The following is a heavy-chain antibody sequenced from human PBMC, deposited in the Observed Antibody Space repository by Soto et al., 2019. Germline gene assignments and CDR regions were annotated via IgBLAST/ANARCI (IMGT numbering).Heavy chain of an antibody. CDR2: IKPDGSEQ. V-gene: IGHV3-7*01. CDR1: EFTFDKYY. D-gene: IGHD6-19*01. CDR3: AKDWATPVAARFFDS. J-gene: IGHJ4*02. Sequence: EVQLVESGGGLVQPGGSLRLSCAASEFTFDKYYMTWVRQAPGKGPEWVANIKPDGSEQYYVDSVKGRFTISRDNANNSLYLQMNSLRAEDTAVYFCAKDWATPVAARFFDSWGQGTPVTVSS.